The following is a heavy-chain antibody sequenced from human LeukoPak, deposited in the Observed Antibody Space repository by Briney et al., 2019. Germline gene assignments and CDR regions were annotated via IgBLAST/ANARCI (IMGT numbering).Heavy chain of an antibody. CDR2: INHSGGT. J-gene: IGHJ6*03. CDR1: GGSFSGYY. V-gene: IGHV4-34*01. D-gene: IGHD3-10*01. CDR3: ARGPAYYYGSGSYYKYYYYYYMDV. Sequence: SETLSLTCAVYGGSFSGYYWSWIRQPPGKGLEWIGEINHSGGTNYNPSLKSRVTISVDTSKNQFSLKLSSVTAADTAVYYCARGPAYYYGSGSYYKYYYYYYMDVWGKGTTVTVSS.